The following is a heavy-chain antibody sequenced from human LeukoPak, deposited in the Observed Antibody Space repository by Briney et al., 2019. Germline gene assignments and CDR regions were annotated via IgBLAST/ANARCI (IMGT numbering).Heavy chain of an antibody. CDR2: INHSGST. Sequence: PSETLSLTCAVYGGSFSGYYWSWIRQPPGKGLEWIGEINHSGSTNYNPSLKSRVTISVDTSKNQFSLKLSSVTAADTAMYYCARGYNWFDPWGQGTLVTVSS. J-gene: IGHJ5*02. CDR3: ARGYNWFDP. CDR1: GGSFSGYY. V-gene: IGHV4-34*01.